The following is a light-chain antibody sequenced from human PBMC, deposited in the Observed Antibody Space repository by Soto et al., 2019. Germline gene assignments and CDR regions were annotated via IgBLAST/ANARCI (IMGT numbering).Light chain of an antibody. Sequence: DIQMTQSPSSLSASVGDGVTITCRASQDINNYLAWYQQKPGKPPKLLIYAASTLQSGVPSRFSGGGSGTDFTLTINSLQPEDVATYYCQRYNNGPPVTFGPGTKV. J-gene: IGKJ3*01. CDR1: QDINNY. CDR3: QRYNNGPPVT. V-gene: IGKV1-27*01. CDR2: AAS.